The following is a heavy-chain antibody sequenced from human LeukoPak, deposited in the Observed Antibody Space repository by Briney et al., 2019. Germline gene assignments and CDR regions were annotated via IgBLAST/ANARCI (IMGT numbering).Heavy chain of an antibody. CDR2: IGPTGSDG. J-gene: IGHJ4*02. Sequence: GGSLRLSCTASGLTFSTSGFNWVRQAPGKGLEWVASIGPTGSDGYHADSIKGRFTISRDNANNFLYLQMNSLRAEDTAVYYCATETNGRHYDYWGQGTLLTVSS. D-gene: IGHD1-14*01. CDR1: GLTFSTSG. CDR3: ATETNGRHYDY. V-gene: IGHV3-21*06.